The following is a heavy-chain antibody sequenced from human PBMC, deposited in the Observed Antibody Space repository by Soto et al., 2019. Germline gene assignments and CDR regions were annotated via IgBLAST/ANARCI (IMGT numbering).Heavy chain of an antibody. CDR1: GFTFSSYG. CDR2: ISYDGSNK. Sequence: GGSLRLSCAASGFTFSSYGMHWVRQAPGKGLEWVAVISYDGSNKYYADSVKGRFTISRDNSKNTLYLQMNSLRAEDTAVYYCAKVRLYYYYGMDVWGQGTTVTVSS. V-gene: IGHV3-30*18. CDR3: AKVRLYYYYGMDV. J-gene: IGHJ6*02. D-gene: IGHD6-6*01.